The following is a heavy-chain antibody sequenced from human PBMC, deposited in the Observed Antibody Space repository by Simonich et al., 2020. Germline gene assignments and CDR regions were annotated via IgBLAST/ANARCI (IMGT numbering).Heavy chain of an antibody. Sequence: QVQLVQSGAEVKKPGASVKVSCKASGYTFTGYKMHWVRQAPGQGLEWRGWINPNRGGTNYAQKVQGRVTMTRDTSISTAYMELSRLRSDDTAVYYCARARLYSSSHAFDIWGQGTMVTVSS. J-gene: IGHJ3*02. CDR1: GYTFTGYK. D-gene: IGHD6-6*01. CDR3: ARARLYSSSHAFDI. V-gene: IGHV1-2*02. CDR2: INPNRGGT.